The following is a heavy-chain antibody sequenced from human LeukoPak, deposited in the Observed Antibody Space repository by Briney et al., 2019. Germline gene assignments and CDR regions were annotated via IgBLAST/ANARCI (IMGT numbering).Heavy chain of an antibody. V-gene: IGHV4-30-4*01. CDR1: GASISSGDYY. CDR2: IYYSGST. Sequence: SETLSLTCTVSGASISSGDYYWSWIRQPPGKGLELIGYIYYSGSTYYNPSLNSRVAISVDTSKNQFSLKLSSVTAADTAVYYCARVYKYYDSSGYYPYYGMDVWGQGTTVTVSS. J-gene: IGHJ6*02. CDR3: ARVYKYYDSSGYYPYYGMDV. D-gene: IGHD3-22*01.